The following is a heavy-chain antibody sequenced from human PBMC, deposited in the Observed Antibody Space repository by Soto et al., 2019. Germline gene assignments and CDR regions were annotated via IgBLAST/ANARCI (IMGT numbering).Heavy chain of an antibody. D-gene: IGHD2-21*02. CDR3: ARDLEGTVTVRGAFGD. CDR1: GGSIRNDNFY. J-gene: IGHJ3*01. CDR2: ISYSGFT. Sequence: QVQLQESGQRLVKPSQTLSLTCTVSGGSIRNDNFYWSYLRQRPGKGLEWIGYISYSGFTFYHPSLPSRVVLLVEPSNNQFSLILYSVTAADTAVYYCARDLEGTVTVRGAFGDWGRGTLVTVSS. V-gene: IGHV4-31*03.